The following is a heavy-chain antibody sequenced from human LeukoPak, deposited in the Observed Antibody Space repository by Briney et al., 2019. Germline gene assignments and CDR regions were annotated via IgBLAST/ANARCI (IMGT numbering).Heavy chain of an antibody. D-gene: IGHD2-15*01. CDR2: IWPDGSLK. CDR3: VKEIRIGLGVFDT. Sequence: PGGSLRLSGAGRGFTLRDFVRHGVGRAQGKGGGGGAVIWPDGSLKFFADSVKGRFSISRDNSKKTLDLQMNSLRVEDTAVYYCVKEIRIGLGVFDTWGQGAVVTVSS. V-gene: IGHV3-33*06. CDR1: GFTLRDFV. J-gene: IGHJ3*02.